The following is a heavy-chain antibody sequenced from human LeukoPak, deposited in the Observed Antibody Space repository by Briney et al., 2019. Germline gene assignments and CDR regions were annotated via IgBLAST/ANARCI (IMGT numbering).Heavy chain of an antibody. D-gene: IGHD3-3*01. V-gene: IGHV4-30-4*01. Sequence: SQTLSLTCTVSGGSISSGDYYWSWIRQPPGTGLEWIGYIYYSGSTYYNPSLKSRVTISVDTSKNQFSLKLTSVTAADTAVYYCARHRPGVTIFGGDPWGQGTLVTVSS. CDR3: ARHRPGVTIFGGDP. CDR2: IYYSGST. CDR1: GGSISSGDYY. J-gene: IGHJ5*02.